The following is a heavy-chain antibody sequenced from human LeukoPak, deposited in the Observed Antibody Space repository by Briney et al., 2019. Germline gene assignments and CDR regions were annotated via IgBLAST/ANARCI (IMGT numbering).Heavy chain of an antibody. D-gene: IGHD1-1*01. CDR1: GGSISTGSYY. Sequence: SQTLSLTCTVSGGSISTGSYYWSWIRHPAVKGLEWIGRIYTTGSTNYNPSIKSRVTISVDTSKNQFSLKLSSVTAADTAVYYCARVGYNWKERAYFDYWGQGTLVTVSS. CDR2: IYTTGST. V-gene: IGHV4-61*02. CDR3: ARVGYNWKERAYFDY. J-gene: IGHJ4*02.